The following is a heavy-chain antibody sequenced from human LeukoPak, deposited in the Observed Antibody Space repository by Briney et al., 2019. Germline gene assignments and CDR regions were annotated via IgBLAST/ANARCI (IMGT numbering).Heavy chain of an antibody. D-gene: IGHD2-2*01. J-gene: IGHJ4*02. CDR1: RFAFSNYA. Sequence: PGGSLRLSCAASRFAFSNYAMSWVRQGPGKGLEWVSSISVSGGDTYYADSVKGRFTISRDNSKTTLYLQMNTLRTEDTAVYYCAKSGCSSTSCYLNYWGPGTLVTVSS. CDR3: AKSGCSSTSCYLNY. CDR2: ISVSGGDT. V-gene: IGHV3-23*01.